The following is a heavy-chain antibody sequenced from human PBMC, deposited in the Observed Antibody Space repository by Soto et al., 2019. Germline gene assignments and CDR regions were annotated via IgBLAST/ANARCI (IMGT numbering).Heavy chain of an antibody. V-gene: IGHV4-39*01. J-gene: IGHJ3*02. CDR1: GGSISSSSYY. CDR2: IYYSGST. Sequence: QLQLQESGPGLVKPSETLSLTCTVSGGSISSSSYYWGWIRQPPGKGLEWIGSIYYSGSTYYNPSLKSRVTISVDTSKNQFSLKLSSVTAADTAVYYCARLHSSGWYSYDAFDIWGQGTMVTVSS. D-gene: IGHD6-19*01. CDR3: ARLHSSGWYSYDAFDI.